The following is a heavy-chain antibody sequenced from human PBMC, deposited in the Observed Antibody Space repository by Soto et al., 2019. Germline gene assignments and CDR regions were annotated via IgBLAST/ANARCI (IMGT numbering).Heavy chain of an antibody. CDR2: IYYSGST. J-gene: IGHJ4*02. D-gene: IGHD3-10*01. CDR1: GGSISSGGYY. Sequence: QVQLQESGPGLVKPSQTLSLTCTVSGGSISSGGYYWSWIRQHPGKGLEWIGYIYYSGSTYYNPSLKRRVTISVDTSKNQFSLKLSSVTAADTAVYYCARASNYYGSGSYDPLRAYFDYWGQGTLVTVSS. CDR3: ARASNYYGSGSYDPLRAYFDY. V-gene: IGHV4-31*03.